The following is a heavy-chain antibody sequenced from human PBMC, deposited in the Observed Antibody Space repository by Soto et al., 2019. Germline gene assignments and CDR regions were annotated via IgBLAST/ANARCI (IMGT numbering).Heavy chain of an antibody. CDR2: IYHSGNT. V-gene: IGHV4-4*02. Sequence: QVQLQESGPGLVKPSGTLSLTCAVSGGSINSSNWWTWVRQPPGKGLEWIGNIYHSGNTNYNPSLKSRLSMSVDKSKNQFSLRLSSVTAADTAIYYCAREGPATIAADLSWFDPWGQGNLVTVSS. CDR1: GGSINSSNW. J-gene: IGHJ5*02. CDR3: AREGPATIAADLSWFDP. D-gene: IGHD6-13*01.